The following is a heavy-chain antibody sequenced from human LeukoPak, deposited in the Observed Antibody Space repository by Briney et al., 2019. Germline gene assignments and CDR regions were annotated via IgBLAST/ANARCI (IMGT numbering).Heavy chain of an antibody. CDR1: GFTFNHYG. V-gene: IGHV3-33*01. Sequence: QAGRSLRLSCAAAGFTFNHYGMHWVRQAPGKGLEWVSVIWSDGTNTYYADSVKGQFTISRVDYEKTVYLQMNSLRPEDTGVYYCARDAQRGFDYSNSLKYWGQGTPVTVSA. D-gene: IGHD4-11*01. CDR3: ARDAQRGFDYSNSLKY. CDR2: IWSDGTNT. J-gene: IGHJ4*02.